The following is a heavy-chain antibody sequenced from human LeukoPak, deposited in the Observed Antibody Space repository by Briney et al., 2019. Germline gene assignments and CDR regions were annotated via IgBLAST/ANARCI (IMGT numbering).Heavy chain of an antibody. Sequence: AGGSLRPSCAASGFTFRSYGMHWVRQAPGKGLDWVAIIWYDGSNKYYADSVKGRFIISKDNSKNTLYLQMNSLRAEDTAVYYCATHHSTKGFDYWGQGTLVTVSS. J-gene: IGHJ4*02. V-gene: IGHV3-33*01. CDR2: IWYDGSNK. D-gene: IGHD2-15*01. CDR3: ATHHSTKGFDY. CDR1: GFTFRSYG.